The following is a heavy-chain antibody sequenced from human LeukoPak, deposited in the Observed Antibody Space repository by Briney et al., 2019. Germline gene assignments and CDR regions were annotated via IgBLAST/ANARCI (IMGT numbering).Heavy chain of an antibody. J-gene: IGHJ4*02. Sequence: ASVKVSCKASGYTFTTYYLHWVRRAPGQGLEWIGIINPSDGSTTYALKFQGRVTMTRDMSTSTVYMELSSLRSEDTAVYYCARGVPAGYGFDYWGQGTLVTVSS. CDR2: INPSDGST. CDR1: GYTFTTYY. D-gene: IGHD2-2*01. V-gene: IGHV1-46*01. CDR3: ARGVPAGYGFDY.